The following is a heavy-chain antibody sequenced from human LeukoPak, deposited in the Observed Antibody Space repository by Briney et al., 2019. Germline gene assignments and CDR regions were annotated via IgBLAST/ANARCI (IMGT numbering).Heavy chain of an antibody. V-gene: IGHV3-30*02. D-gene: IGHD3-3*01. J-gene: IGHJ4*02. CDR3: AKDSPYRDDFWTTPLDY. CDR2: IRYDGSRK. Sequence: PGRSLRLSCAASGFTFNNYGMHWVRQAPGKGLEWVAFIRYDGSRKYSADSVKGRFTISRDNSKNTLCLQMSSLRAEDTAVYYCAKDSPYRDDFWTTPLDYWGQGTLVTVSS. CDR1: GFTFNNYG.